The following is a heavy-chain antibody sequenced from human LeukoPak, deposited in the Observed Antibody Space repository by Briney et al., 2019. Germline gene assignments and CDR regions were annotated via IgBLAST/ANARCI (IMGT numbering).Heavy chain of an antibody. CDR3: TRGRPAAMLYYFDY. J-gene: IGHJ4*02. V-gene: IGHV3-7*03. CDR2: IKQDGSEK. D-gene: IGHD2-2*01. CDR1: GFTFSSFW. Sequence: GGSPRLSCAASGFTFSSFWMSWVRQAPGKGLEWVANIKQDGSEKYYVDSVMGRFTISRDNAKNSLYLQMNSLKTEDTAVYYCTRGRPAAMLYYFDYWGQGTLVTVSS.